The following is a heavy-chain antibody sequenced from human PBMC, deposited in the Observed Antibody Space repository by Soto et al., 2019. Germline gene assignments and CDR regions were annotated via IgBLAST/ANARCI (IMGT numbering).Heavy chain of an antibody. Sequence: SETLSLTCTISGGSITSGDYYWTWIRQFPGKGLEWIAYIYSSGTTHYNPSLKSRATISLDTSNNQFSLEVKSATAADTAVYYCARMLLHLGDLSRNLFDSWGQRSLDTGSS. V-gene: IGHV4-31*03. CDR1: GGSITSGDYY. J-gene: IGHJ5*01. D-gene: IGHD3-16*02. CDR2: IYSSGTT. CDR3: ARMLLHLGDLSRNLFDS.